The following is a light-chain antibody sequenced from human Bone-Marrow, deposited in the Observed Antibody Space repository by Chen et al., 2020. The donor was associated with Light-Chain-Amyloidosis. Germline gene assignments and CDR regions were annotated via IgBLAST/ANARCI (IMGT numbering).Light chain of an antibody. V-gene: IGLV2-14*01. Sequence: QSALTQPASVSGSPGQSITLSCTGTSSDVGGDNHVSWYQQHPAKAPKLMIYEVTNRPSWVLDRRTGTKSDNPASLTVSGLQTEDEADYLCSPYTSTNTLVFGSGTRVTVL. CDR3: SPYTSTNTLV. CDR1: SSDVGGDNH. CDR2: EVT. J-gene: IGLJ1*01.